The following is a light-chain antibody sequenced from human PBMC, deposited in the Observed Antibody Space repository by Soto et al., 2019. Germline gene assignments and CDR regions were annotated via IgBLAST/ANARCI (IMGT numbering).Light chain of an antibody. CDR2: AAS. Sequence: EIVMTQSPAALSLSPGVRATLSCRASQTVSRSLAWYQQKPGQAPRLLIYAASTRATGIPDRFSGSGSGTDFTLTISGLQSEDFAVYYCQQYIDWPPYTFGQGTKLEIK. J-gene: IGKJ2*01. V-gene: IGKV3D-15*01. CDR3: QQYIDWPPYT. CDR1: QTVSRS.